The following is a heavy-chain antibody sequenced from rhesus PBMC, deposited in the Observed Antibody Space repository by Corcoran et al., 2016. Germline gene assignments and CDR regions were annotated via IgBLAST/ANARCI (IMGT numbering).Heavy chain of an antibody. J-gene: IGHJ4*01. D-gene: IGHD3-34*01. CDR2: ISGSGGRT. Sequence: QLQLQESGPGLVKPSETLSLTCAVSGGSISSNYWSWIRQPPGKGLEWIGRISGSGGRTAYNPALKSRVTISTDTSKNQFSLKLSSVTAADTAVYYCAREYWHWGDYTYFDYWGQGVLVTVSS. V-gene: IGHV4-173*01. CDR3: AREYWHWGDYTYFDY. CDR1: GGSISSNY.